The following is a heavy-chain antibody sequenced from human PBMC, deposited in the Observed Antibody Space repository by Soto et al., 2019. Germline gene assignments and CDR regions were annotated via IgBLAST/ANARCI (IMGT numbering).Heavy chain of an antibody. Sequence: QVQLVQSGAEVKKPGASVKVSCKASGYTFTSYGISWVRQAPGQGLEWMGWISAYNGNTNYAQKLQGRVTMTTDTSTSTAYIELRSLRSDDTAVYYCARDVSDDFRRRYYYGMDVWGQGTTVTVSS. CDR1: GYTFTSYG. V-gene: IGHV1-18*01. J-gene: IGHJ6*02. CDR2: ISAYNGNT. CDR3: ARDVSDDFRRRYYYGMDV. D-gene: IGHD3-3*01.